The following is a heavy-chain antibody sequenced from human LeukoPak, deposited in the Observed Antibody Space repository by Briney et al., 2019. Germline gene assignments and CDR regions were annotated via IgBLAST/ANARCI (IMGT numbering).Heavy chain of an antibody. J-gene: IGHJ4*02. D-gene: IGHD3-22*01. CDR1: GFTFSSYG. CDR2: IWYDGSNK. V-gene: IGHV3-33*06. Sequence: PGRSLRLSCAASGFTFSSYGMHWVRQAPGKGLEWVAVIWYDGSNKYYADSVKGRLTISRDNSKNTLYLQMNSLRAEDTAVYYCAKDLASYYDSSGYCDYWGQGTLVTVSS. CDR3: AKDLASYYDSSGYCDY.